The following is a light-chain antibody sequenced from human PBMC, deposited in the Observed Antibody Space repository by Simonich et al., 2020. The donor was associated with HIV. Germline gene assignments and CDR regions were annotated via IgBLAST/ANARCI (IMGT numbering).Light chain of an antibody. J-gene: IGKJ1*01. CDR1: QSVLYSSNNKNN. V-gene: IGKV4-1*01. CDR2: WAS. CDR3: QQYYITPWT. Sequence: DIVMTQSPDSLAVSLGERATINCKSSQSVLYSSNNKNNLAWYQQKPGQPPKLLIYWASTRESGVPDRFSGSGSGTDFTLTISSLQAEDVAVYYCQQYYITPWTFGQGTKVEIK.